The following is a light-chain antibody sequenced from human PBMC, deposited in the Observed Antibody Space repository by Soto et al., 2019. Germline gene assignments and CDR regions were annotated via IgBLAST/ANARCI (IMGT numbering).Light chain of an antibody. V-gene: IGKV1-9*01. Sequence: DIQLTQSPSFLSASEGDSVTITCLGRHDMHVFFAWYQHKPGTAPRPLIDSASTLQGGVPSRFSGRRSGTEFTLTISGLKPEDVATYYCQKFNNYPLSFGPGTKVDNK. J-gene: IGKJ3*01. CDR2: SAS. CDR3: QKFNNYPLS. CDR1: HDMHVF.